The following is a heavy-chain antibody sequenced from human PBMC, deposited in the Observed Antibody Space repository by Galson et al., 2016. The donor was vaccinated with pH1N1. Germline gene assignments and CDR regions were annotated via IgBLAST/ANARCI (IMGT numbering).Heavy chain of an antibody. CDR3: VKGGDFDQ. J-gene: IGHJ4*02. D-gene: IGHD4-17*01. V-gene: IGHV1-3*01. CDR2: INCGNGDT. Sequence: SVKVSCKASGYTFTTYGIHWVRQAPGQRLQWMGWINCGNGDTRYAEGFQGRVTISRDTSTTTVYMDLTNLRPEDTAVFYCVKGGDFDQWGQGTLVTVSS. CDR1: GYTFTTYG.